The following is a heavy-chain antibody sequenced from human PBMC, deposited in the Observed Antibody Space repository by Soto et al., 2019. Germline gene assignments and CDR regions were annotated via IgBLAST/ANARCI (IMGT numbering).Heavy chain of an antibody. CDR2: IYYSGST. J-gene: IGHJ6*02. V-gene: IGHV4-39*01. CDR1: GGSISSSSYY. Sequence: QLQLQESGPGLVKPSETLSLTCTVSGGSISSSSYYWGWIRQPPGKGLEWIGSIYYSGSTYYNPSLKSRVTISVDTSKNQFSLKLSSVTAADTAVYYCARTPITMVRGVIIAGYYGMDVWGQGTTVTVSS. CDR3: ARTPITMVRGVIIAGYYGMDV. D-gene: IGHD3-10*01.